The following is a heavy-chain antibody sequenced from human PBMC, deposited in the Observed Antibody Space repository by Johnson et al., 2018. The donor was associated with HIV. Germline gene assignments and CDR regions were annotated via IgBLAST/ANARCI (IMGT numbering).Heavy chain of an antibody. CDR1: GFSFSDYY. CDR2: ISSSGTTI. Sequence: QVQLVESGGGLVKPGGSLRLSCAASGFSFSDYYMSWIRQAPGTGLEWVSCISSSGTTIYYADSLKGRFTISRDNAKNSLYLHMNSLRAEDTAVYYCARVRVGATAFDMWGQGTMVTVSS. V-gene: IGHV3-11*04. D-gene: IGHD1-26*01. J-gene: IGHJ3*02. CDR3: ARVRVGATAFDM.